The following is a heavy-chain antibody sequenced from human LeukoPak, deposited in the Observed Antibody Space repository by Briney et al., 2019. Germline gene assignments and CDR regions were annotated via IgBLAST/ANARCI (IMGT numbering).Heavy chain of an antibody. V-gene: IGHV3-11*01. D-gene: IGHD4-23*01. J-gene: IGHJ4*02. CDR1: GFTFSDYY. Sequence: GGSLRLSCAASGFTFSDYYMSWIRQAPGKGLEWVSYISSSGSTIYYADPVKGRLTISRDNAKNSLYLQMSSLRAEDTAVYYCARATRVTPNYWGQGTLVTVSS. CDR2: ISSSGSTI. CDR3: ARATRVTPNY.